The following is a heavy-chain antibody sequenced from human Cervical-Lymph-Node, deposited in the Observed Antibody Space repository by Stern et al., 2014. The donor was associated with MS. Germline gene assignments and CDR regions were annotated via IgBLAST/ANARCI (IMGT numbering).Heavy chain of an antibody. CDR2: INWNSGRM. J-gene: IGHJ4*02. CDR3: AKEGGYLNIDY. CDR1: GFTFEDYA. D-gene: IGHD2-15*01. Sequence: EVQLVESGGGLVQPGRSLRLSCAASGFTFEDYAMHWVRQAPGKGLEWVSSINWNSGRMGYADSVKGRFTISRDNAKNSLYLQMNSLRAEDTALYYCAKEGGYLNIDYWGQGTLVTVSS. V-gene: IGHV3-9*01.